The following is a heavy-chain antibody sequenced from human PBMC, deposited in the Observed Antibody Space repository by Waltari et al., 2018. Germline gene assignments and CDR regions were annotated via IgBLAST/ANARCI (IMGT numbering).Heavy chain of an antibody. CDR3: ARLAPRTYRSPVPGRHYYYGMDV. D-gene: IGHD3-10*01. CDR1: GFRFSNYW. CDR2: IGKDETSI. Sequence: EERLLESGGGLVQPGDSLRLSCAGSGFRFSNYWMNWVRQAPGKGLVWCESIGKDETSIRYADSVKGRLTISRDNAKNTVYLQMKRLRVEDTAVYYCARLAPRTYRSPVPGRHYYYGMDVWGQGTTVTVSS. J-gene: IGHJ6*02. V-gene: IGHV3-74*01.